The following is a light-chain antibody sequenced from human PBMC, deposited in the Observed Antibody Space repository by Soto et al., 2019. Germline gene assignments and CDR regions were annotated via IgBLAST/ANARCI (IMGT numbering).Light chain of an antibody. V-gene: IGKV1-17*01. Sequence: GDQVTITLRASQDIRNDVGWYQQKAGKAPKRLIFAASSLHSGVPSRFSDSRSGTEFTLTIASLQPEDFATYYCLQHNTYPFTFGGGTKVDI. CDR2: AAS. CDR1: QDIRND. J-gene: IGKJ4*01. CDR3: LQHNTYPFT.